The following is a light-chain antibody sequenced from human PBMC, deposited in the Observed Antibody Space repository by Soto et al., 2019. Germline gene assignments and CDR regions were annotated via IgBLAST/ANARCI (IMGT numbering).Light chain of an antibody. Sequence: QSALTQPASVSGSPGQSITISCTGTISDVGGYNYVSWYQQHPGKAPKLMIYDVSNRPSWVSNRFSGSKSGNTASLTISGLQAEDEADYYCSSYTSSSTPVVFGGGTKLTVL. V-gene: IGLV2-14*01. CDR3: SSYTSSSTPVV. J-gene: IGLJ2*01. CDR2: DVS. CDR1: ISDVGGYNY.